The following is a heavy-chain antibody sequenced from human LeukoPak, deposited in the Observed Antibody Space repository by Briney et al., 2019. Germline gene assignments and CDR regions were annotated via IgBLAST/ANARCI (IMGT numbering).Heavy chain of an antibody. CDR2: ISSSGGRT. CDR1: GFTFSSYA. Sequence: GGSLRLSCAASGFTFSSYAMGWVRQAPGKGLEWVSTISSSGGRTYYADSVKGRFTFSRDDSKNTLYLQMNSLRAEDTAVYYCTKEGGLYDSGGYFDYWGQGTLVTVSS. D-gene: IGHD3-3*01. CDR3: TKEGGLYDSGGYFDY. J-gene: IGHJ4*02. V-gene: IGHV3-23*01.